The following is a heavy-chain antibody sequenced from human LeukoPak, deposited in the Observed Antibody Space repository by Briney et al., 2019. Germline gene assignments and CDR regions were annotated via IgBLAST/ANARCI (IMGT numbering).Heavy chain of an antibody. Sequence: PSETLSLNCTVSGGSISSSSYYWGWIRQPPGKGLEWIGSIFYSGSTYYNPPLKSRVTISPDTSKNQFSLKLSSVTAADTAVYYCARTLSGYCSGGTCPGPFDYWGQGTLVTVSS. J-gene: IGHJ4*02. CDR1: GGSISSSSYY. D-gene: IGHD2-15*01. V-gene: IGHV4-39*07. CDR3: ARTLSGYCSGGTCPGPFDY. CDR2: IFYSGST.